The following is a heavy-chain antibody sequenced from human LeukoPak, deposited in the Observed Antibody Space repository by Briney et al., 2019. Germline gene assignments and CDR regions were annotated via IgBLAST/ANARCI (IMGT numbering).Heavy chain of an antibody. V-gene: IGHV1-8*03. J-gene: IGHJ3*02. CDR3: ARGNWNDPFDI. Sequence: ASVTVSCKASVYTFTSYDINWVRQATGQGLAWMGWMNPNSGNPGYAQKFQGRVTITRNTSISTAYMELSSLRSEDTAVHYCARGNWNDPFDIWGQGTMVTVSS. CDR2: MNPNSGNP. D-gene: IGHD1-20*01. CDR1: VYTFTSYD.